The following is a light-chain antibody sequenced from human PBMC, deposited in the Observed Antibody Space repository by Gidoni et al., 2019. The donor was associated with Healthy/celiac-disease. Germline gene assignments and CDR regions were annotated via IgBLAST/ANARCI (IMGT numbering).Light chain of an antibody. V-gene: IGKV2-28*01. CDR2: FGS. CDR3: MQALQTPVT. CDR1: QSLLHSNGYNY. Sequence: IEMNTPRRSMPVTPGELASISCRSSQSLLHSNGYNYLDWYLQKPGQSPQLLIYFGSTRASGVPDRFSGSGSGTDFTLKISRVDADDVGVYYCMQALQTPVTFGPGTKVEIK. J-gene: IGKJ3*01.